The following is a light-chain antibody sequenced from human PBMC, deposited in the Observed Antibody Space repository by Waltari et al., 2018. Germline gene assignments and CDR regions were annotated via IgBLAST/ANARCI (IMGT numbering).Light chain of an antibody. CDR1: QSVLYTSNNKNY. CDR3: QQYFTSPSLT. V-gene: IGKV4-1*01. CDR2: WAS. J-gene: IGKJ4*01. Sequence: DIVMTQSPDTLTVSLGERATINCKTSQSVLYTSNNKNYLGWYQQKPGKPPKLLIYWASTRASWVPDRFIGSGSGTDFTLTINSLQAEDVAVYYCQQYFTSPSLTFGGGTKVEI.